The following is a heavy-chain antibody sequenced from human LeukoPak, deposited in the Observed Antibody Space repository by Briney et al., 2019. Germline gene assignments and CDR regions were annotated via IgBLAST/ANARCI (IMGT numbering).Heavy chain of an antibody. CDR1: GGSFSGYY. Sequence: PSETLSLTCAVYGGSFSGYYWSWIRQPPGKGLEWIGEINHSGSTNYNPSLRSRVTISVDTSKNQFSLKLSSVTAADTAVYYCARAMGCSSTSCFYFDYWGQGTLVTVSS. CDR2: INHSGST. CDR3: ARAMGCSSTSCFYFDY. J-gene: IGHJ4*02. V-gene: IGHV4-34*01. D-gene: IGHD2-2*01.